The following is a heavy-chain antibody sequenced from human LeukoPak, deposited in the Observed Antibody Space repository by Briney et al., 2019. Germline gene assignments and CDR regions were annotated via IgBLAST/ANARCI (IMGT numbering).Heavy chain of an antibody. J-gene: IGHJ4*02. CDR1: GFIFSNYW. D-gene: IGHD3-22*01. V-gene: IGHV3-74*01. Sequence: GGSLRPSCAASGFIFSNYWMHWVRQAPGKGLVWVSRINSDGSSTSYADSVKGRFTISRDNAKNTLYPQMNSLRAEDTAVYYCARFNGYYDSFDYWGQGTLVTVSS. CDR2: INSDGSST. CDR3: ARFNGYYDSFDY.